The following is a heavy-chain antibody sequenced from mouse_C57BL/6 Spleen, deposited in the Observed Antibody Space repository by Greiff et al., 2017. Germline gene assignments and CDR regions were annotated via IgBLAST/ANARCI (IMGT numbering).Heavy chain of an antibody. CDR2: IYPSDSET. CDR3: TRGDTTAHAMGY. Sequence: VQLQQPGAELVRPGSSVKLSCKASGYTFTSYWMDWVKQRPGQGLEWIGNIYPSDSETHYNQKFKDKATLTVDTSSSPAYMQLSSLTSEDSAVYCCTRGDTTAHAMGYRGQGTTVTVAS. V-gene: IGHV1-61*01. CDR1: GYTFTSYW. D-gene: IGHD1-2*01. J-gene: IGHJ4*01.